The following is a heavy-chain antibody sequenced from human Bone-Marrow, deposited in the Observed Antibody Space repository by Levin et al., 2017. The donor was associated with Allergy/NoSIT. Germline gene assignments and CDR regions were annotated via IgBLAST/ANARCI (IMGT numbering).Heavy chain of an antibody. V-gene: IGHV3-48*03. CDR2: ISTGGTTA. CDR3: ARDLIASAHFDS. D-gene: IGHD6-13*01. CDR1: GFTFNDYE. J-gene: IGHJ4*02. Sequence: GGSLRLSCRASGFTFNDYEMNWVRQAPGKGPEWVSYISTGGTTAFYADSVKGRFTVSRDNAKNSLYLLMNSLRVEDTGVYYCARDLIASAHFDSWGQGTLVTVSS.